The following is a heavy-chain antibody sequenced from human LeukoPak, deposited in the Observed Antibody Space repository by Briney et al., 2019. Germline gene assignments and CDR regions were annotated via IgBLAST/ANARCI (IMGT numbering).Heavy chain of an antibody. CDR3: ARGGVGVSGYYYNFDY. CDR1: GGSISSSSYY. Sequence: SETLSLTCTVSGGSISSSSYYWGWIRQPPGKGLEWIGSIYYSGSTYYNPSLKSRVTISVDTSKNQFSLKLSSVTAADTAVYYCARGGVGVSGYYYNFDYWGQGTLVTVSS. V-gene: IGHV4-39*07. CDR2: IYYSGST. D-gene: IGHD3-22*01. J-gene: IGHJ4*02.